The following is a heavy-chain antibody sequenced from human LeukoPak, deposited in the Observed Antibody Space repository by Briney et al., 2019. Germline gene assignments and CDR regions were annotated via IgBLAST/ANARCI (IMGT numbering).Heavy chain of an antibody. CDR1: GFTFSSYW. J-gene: IGHJ5*02. Sequence: GGSLRLSCAASGFTFSSYWMSWVRQAPGKGLEWVAVISYDGSNKYYADSVKGRFTISRDNSKNTLYLQMNSLRAEDTAVYYCAKSNRYDSRTRGPWGQGTLVTVSS. CDR3: AKSNRYDSRTRGP. CDR2: ISYDGSNK. V-gene: IGHV3-30*18. D-gene: IGHD3-22*01.